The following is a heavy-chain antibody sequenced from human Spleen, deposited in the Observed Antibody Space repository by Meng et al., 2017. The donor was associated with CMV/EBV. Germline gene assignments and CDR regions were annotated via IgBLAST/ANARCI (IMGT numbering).Heavy chain of an antibody. CDR1: GSSFTSYW. D-gene: IGHD6-13*01. CDR2: IYPGDSDT. Sequence: CKGSGSSFTSYWIGWVRQMPGKGLEWMGIIYPGDSDTRYSPSFQGHVTISADESINTAYLEWSFLEASDTAIYYCARQPYSSSCYDSWGQGTLVTVSS. V-gene: IGHV5-51*01. CDR3: ARQPYSSSCYDS. J-gene: IGHJ5*01.